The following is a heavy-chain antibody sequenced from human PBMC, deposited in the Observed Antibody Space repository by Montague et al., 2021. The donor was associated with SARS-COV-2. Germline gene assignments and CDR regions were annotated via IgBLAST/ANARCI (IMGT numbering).Heavy chain of an antibody. CDR3: AKDASMVRAVIVWYFDL. Sequence: SLRLSCAASGFTFSNYAMNWVRQAPGKGLEWVSVIFGSGSSTYYSDSVKGWFTISRDNSKNTLYLQINSLRAEDTAIYYCAKDASMVRAVIVWYFDLWGRGTPVTVSS. J-gene: IGHJ2*01. D-gene: IGHD3-10*01. V-gene: IGHV3-23*03. CDR1: GFTFSNYA. CDR2: IFGSGSST.